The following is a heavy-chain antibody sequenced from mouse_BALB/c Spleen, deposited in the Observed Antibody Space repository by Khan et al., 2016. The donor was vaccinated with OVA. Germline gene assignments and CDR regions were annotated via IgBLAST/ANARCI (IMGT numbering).Heavy chain of an antibody. CDR3: ERDRGKDDRCAAY. V-gene: IGHV7-3*02. CDR2: IRNYANGYTT. D-gene: IGHD2-14*01. J-gene: IGHJ3*01. CDR1: GFTFTDYY. Sequence: EVELVESGGGLVQPGDSLRLSCATSGFTFTDYYMSWVRQPPGKALEWLGFIRNYANGYTTDYSASVKVRFTISRDNSQSILYLQKNKVRAKDSATYYGERDRGKDDRCAAYWGQGTLVTVSA.